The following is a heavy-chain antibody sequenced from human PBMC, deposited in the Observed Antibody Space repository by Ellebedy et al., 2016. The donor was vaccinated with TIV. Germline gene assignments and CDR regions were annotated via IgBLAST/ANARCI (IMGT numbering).Heavy chain of an antibody. D-gene: IGHD3-9*01. Sequence: PGGSLRLSCAASGFTFSSYAMHWVRQAPGKGLEWVAVISYDGSNKYYADSVKGRFTISRDNSKNTLYLQMNSLRAEDTAVYYCARRYDIIDATNYYYYGMDVWGQGTTVTVSS. CDR1: GFTFSSYA. CDR3: ARRYDIIDATNYYYYGMDV. V-gene: IGHV3-30-3*01. J-gene: IGHJ6*02. CDR2: ISYDGSNK.